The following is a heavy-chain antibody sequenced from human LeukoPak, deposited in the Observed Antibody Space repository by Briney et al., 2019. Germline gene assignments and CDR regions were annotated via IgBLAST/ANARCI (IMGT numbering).Heavy chain of an antibody. D-gene: IGHD1-26*01. V-gene: IGHV1-69*13. J-gene: IGHJ4*02. CDR2: IIPIFGTA. Sequence: SVKVSCKASGYTVTSYYMHWVRQAPGQGLEWMGGIIPIFGTANYAQKFQGRVTITADESTSTAYMELSSLRSEDTAVYYCARGGSYQEIDYWGQGTLVTVSS. CDR3: ARGGSYQEIDY. CDR1: GYTVTSYY.